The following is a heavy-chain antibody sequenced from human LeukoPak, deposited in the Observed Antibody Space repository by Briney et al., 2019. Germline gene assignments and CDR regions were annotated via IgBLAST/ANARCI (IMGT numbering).Heavy chain of an antibody. J-gene: IGHJ6*02. V-gene: IGHV3-11*01. CDR3: ARETGILSSYGMDV. D-gene: IGHD1-1*01. CDR2: ISSSGSTI. CDR1: RFTFSDYY. Sequence: GGSLRLSCAASRFTFSDYYMSWIRQAPGKGLEWVSYISSSGSTIYYADSVKGRFTISRDNAKNSLYLQMNSLRAEDTAVYYCARETGILSSYGMDVWGQGTTVTVSS.